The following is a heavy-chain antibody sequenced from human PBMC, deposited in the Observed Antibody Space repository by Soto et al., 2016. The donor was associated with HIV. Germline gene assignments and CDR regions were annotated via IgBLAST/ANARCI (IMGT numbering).Heavy chain of an antibody. V-gene: IGHV3-23*01. CDR2: IAHDGTSS. J-gene: IGHJ4*02. D-gene: IGHD4-4*01. Sequence: EVQLLESGGGLVKPGGSLRLSCAASGFRLGYYAMNWVRQAPGKGLEWVSGIAHDGTSSHHADSVRGRFIISRDNSKNTLCLQMNSLRAEDTAIYYCARDLLDYSANDYWGQGTLVTVSS. CDR3: ARDLLDYSANDY. CDR1: GFRLGYYA.